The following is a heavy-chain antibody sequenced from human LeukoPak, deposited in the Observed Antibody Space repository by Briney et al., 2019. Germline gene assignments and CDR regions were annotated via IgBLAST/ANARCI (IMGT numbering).Heavy chain of an antibody. CDR1: GFTFSSYA. CDR3: AKGTITMIVVVVDY. J-gene: IGHJ4*02. CDR2: ISGSGGST. V-gene: IGHV3-23*01. Sequence: GGSLRLSCAASGFTFSSYAMSWVRQAPGKGLEWVSAISGSGGSTYYADSVKGRFTISRDNPENTLYLQMNSLRAEDTAVYYCAKGTITMIVVVVDYWGQGTLVTVSS. D-gene: IGHD3-22*01.